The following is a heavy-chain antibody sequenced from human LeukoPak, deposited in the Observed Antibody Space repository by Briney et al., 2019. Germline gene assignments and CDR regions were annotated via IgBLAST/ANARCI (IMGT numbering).Heavy chain of an antibody. J-gene: IGHJ4*02. D-gene: IGHD5-18*01. CDR2: IYSGTST. CDR1: GFTVSSNY. V-gene: IGHV3-53*01. CDR3: ARDRRYNYGYGFDY. Sequence: GGSLRLSCAASGFTVSSNYMSWVRQAPGKGLERVSVIYSGTSTNYADSVKGRFTISRDNSKNTLYLQMNSLRAEDTAVYYCARDRRYNYGYGFDYWGQGTLVTVSS.